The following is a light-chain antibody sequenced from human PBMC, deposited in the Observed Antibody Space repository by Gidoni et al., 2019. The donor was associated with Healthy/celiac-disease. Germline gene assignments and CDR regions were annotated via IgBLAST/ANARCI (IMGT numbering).Light chain of an antibody. V-gene: IGKV1-5*03. J-gene: IGKJ2*01. CDR3: QQYNSLQST. CDR1: QSISSW. Sequence: DIQMTQSPSTLSASVGDRVTITCRASQSISSWLAWYQQKPGKAPKLLIYKASSLESGVPSRFSGSGSGTEFTLTISSLQPDDFATYYCQQYNSLQSTFGQGTKLEIK. CDR2: KAS.